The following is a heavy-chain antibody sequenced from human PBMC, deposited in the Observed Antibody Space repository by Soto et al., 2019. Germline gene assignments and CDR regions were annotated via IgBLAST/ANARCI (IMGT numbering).Heavy chain of an antibody. CDR3: ARTAGYDYVWGSSGLDP. Sequence: QVRLVESGGGVVQPGRFLRFSCAASGITFISYGMHWVRQAPGKGLEWVTVISYDGSDKYYGDAVKGRFTISRDDSKNTVDLQMNSLREEDTAVYYCARTAGYDYVWGSSGLDPWGQGTLVTVSS. J-gene: IGHJ5*02. CDR2: ISYDGSDK. V-gene: IGHV3-30*03. D-gene: IGHD3-16*01. CDR1: GITFISYG.